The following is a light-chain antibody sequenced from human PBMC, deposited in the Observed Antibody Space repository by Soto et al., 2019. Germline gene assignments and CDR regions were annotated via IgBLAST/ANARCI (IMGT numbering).Light chain of an antibody. V-gene: IGLV2-8*01. CDR1: SNDVGHSSF. CDR2: EVS. J-gene: IGLJ1*01. Sequence: QSALTQPPSASGSPGQSVTLSCTGNSNDVGHSSFISWYQQHPGKGPKLIIYEVSKRPSGFPDRFSGSKSGNTASLSVSVLQDEDEADYFCNAQADNGKHVFGTGTKVTVL. CDR3: NAQADNGKHV.